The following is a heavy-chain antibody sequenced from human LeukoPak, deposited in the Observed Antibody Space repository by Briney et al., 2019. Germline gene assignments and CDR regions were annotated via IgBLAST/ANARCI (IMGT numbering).Heavy chain of an antibody. CDR1: GYTLTELS. CDR3: ATQGNKQPKNYGMDV. V-gene: IGHV1-24*01. Sequence: GASVKVSCQVSGYTLTELSMHWVRQAPGKGLEWMGGFDPEDGETIYAQKFQGRVTMTEDTSTDTAYMELSSLRSEDTAVYYCATQGNKQPKNYGMDVWGQGTTVTVSS. J-gene: IGHJ6*02. D-gene: IGHD2/OR15-2a*01. CDR2: FDPEDGET.